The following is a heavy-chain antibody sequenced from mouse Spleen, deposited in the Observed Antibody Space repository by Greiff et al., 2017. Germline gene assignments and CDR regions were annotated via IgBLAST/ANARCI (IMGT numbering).Heavy chain of an antibody. J-gene: IGHJ2*01. Sequence: VQLQQPGAELVKPGASVKLSCKASGYTFTSYWMQWVKQRPGQGLEWIGEIDPSDSYTNYNQKFKGKATLTVDTSSSTAYMQLSSLTSEDSAVYYCALSSGVFDYWGQGTTLTVSS. CDR3: ALSSGVFDY. V-gene: IGHV1-50*01. D-gene: IGHD3-1*01. CDR1: GYTFTSYW. CDR2: IDPSDSYT.